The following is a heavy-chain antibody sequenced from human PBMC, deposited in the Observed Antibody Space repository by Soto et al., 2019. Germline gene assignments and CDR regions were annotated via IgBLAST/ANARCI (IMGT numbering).Heavy chain of an antibody. V-gene: IGHV1-69*02. Sequence: SVKVSCKASGGTFSSYTISWVRQAPGQGLEWMGRIIPILGIANYAQKFQGRVTITADKSTSTAYMELSSLRSEDTAVYYCASWGDYGDSPMDVWGKGTTVTVSS. CDR3: ASWGDYGDSPMDV. CDR2: IIPILGIA. CDR1: GGTFSSYT. D-gene: IGHD4-17*01. J-gene: IGHJ6*04.